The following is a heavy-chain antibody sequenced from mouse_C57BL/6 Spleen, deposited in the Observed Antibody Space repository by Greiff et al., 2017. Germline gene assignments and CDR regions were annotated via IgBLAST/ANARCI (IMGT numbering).Heavy chain of an antibody. CDR3: TRDFSPLLLGWFAY. D-gene: IGHD2-10*01. J-gene: IGHJ3*01. CDR1: GFTFSSYA. CDR2: ISSGGDYI. Sequence: EVMLVESGEGLVKPGGSLKLSCAASGFTFSSYAMSWVRQTPEKRLEWVAYISSGGDYIYYADTVKGRFTISRDNARNTLYLQMSSLKSEDTAMYYCTRDFSPLLLGWFAYWGQGTLVTVSA. V-gene: IGHV5-9-1*02.